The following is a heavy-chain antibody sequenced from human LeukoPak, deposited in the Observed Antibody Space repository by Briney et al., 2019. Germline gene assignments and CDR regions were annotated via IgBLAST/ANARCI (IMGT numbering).Heavy chain of an antibody. J-gene: IGHJ6*03. CDR3: WLVDSHAAYYYYYYYMDV. CDR2: IYYSGST. D-gene: IGHD2-15*01. CDR1: GGSISSSSYY. Sequence: PSETLSLTCTVSGGSISSSSYYWGWIRQPPGKGLEWIGSIYYSGSTYYNPSLKSRVTISVDTSKNQFSLKLSSVTAADTAVYYYWLVDSHAAYYYYYYYMDVWGKGTTVTVSS. V-gene: IGHV4-39*07.